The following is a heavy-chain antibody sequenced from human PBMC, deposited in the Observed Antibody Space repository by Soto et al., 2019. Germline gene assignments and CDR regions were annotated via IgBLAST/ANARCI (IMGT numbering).Heavy chain of an antibody. D-gene: IGHD3-16*01. CDR3: ARPVMDHRLFSFDC. V-gene: IGHV4-39*01. J-gene: IGHJ4*01. CDR2: ISYSGST. Sequence: TLSLTCTVSGGSISSRSYYWGWVRQPPGKGLEWIGSISYSGSTYYNLSLKSRVTISVDTSRNQFSLKLSSVTAADTAVYYCARPVMDHRLFSFDCWGQGTLVTVSS. CDR1: GGSISSRSYY.